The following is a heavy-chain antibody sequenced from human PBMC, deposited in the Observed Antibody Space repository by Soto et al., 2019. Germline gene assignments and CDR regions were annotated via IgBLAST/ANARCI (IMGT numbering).Heavy chain of an antibody. Sequence: EVQLLESGGGLVQPGGSLRLSCAASGFTFSSYAMNWVHQAPGRGLEWVSVISGSGGSTYYADSVKGRFTISRDNSKNTLYLQMNRLRAEDTAVYYCARRSSGWYFDYWGQGTLVTVSS. J-gene: IGHJ4*02. CDR2: ISGSGGST. CDR3: ARRSSGWYFDY. V-gene: IGHV3-23*01. D-gene: IGHD6-19*01. CDR1: GFTFSSYA.